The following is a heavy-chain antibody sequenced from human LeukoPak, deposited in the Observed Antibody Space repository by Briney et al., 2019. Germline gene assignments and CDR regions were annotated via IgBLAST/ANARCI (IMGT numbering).Heavy chain of an antibody. CDR1: GFTFSSYW. J-gene: IGHJ4*02. V-gene: IGHV3-7*01. D-gene: IGHD2-2*01. CDR2: IKQDGSEK. Sequence: GGSLRLSCAASGFTFSSYWMSWVRQAPGKGLEWVANIKQDGSEKYYVDSVKGRFTISRDNAKNSLYLQMNSLRAEDTAVYYCAKGIVVVPAAMRVGDYFDYWGQGTLVTVSS. CDR3: AKGIVVVPAAMRVGDYFDY.